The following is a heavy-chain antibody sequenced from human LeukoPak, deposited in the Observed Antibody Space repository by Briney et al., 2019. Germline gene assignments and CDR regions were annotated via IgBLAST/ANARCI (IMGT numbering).Heavy chain of an antibody. V-gene: IGHV1-2*02. J-gene: IGHJ2*01. D-gene: IGHD3-22*01. CDR3: ARSPTSITMIGDWYFDL. CDR2: INPNSGGT. CDR1: GYTFTGYY. Sequence: ASVKVSCKASGYTFTGYYMHWVRQAPGQGLEWMGWINPNSGGTNYAQKFQGRVTMTRDTSISTAYMKLSRLRSDDTAVYYCARSPTSITMIGDWYFDLWGRGTLVTVSS.